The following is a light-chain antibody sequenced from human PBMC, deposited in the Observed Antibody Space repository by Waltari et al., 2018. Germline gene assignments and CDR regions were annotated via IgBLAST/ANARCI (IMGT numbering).Light chain of an antibody. CDR1: QSVSSS. V-gene: IGKV3-11*01. Sequence: EIVLTQSPATLSLSPGERATRSCRASQSVSSSLGWYQQSPGQAPMLLIYDASSRATGIPARFSGSGSGTDFTLTISSLEPEDFAVYYCQQRTKWPLTFGQGTRLEIK. CDR3: QQRTKWPLT. CDR2: DAS. J-gene: IGKJ5*01.